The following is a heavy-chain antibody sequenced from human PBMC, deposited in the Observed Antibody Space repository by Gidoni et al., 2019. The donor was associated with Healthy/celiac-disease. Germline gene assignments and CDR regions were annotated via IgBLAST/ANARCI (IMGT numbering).Heavy chain of an antibody. D-gene: IGHD6-19*01. CDR1: GGSTSSSSYY. Sequence: QLQLQESAPGLVTPSETLSLTCTVSGGSTSSSSYYWGWIRQPPGKGLEWIGSIYYSGSTYYNPSLESRVTISVDTSKNQFSLKLSSVTAADTAVYYCARTYSSGWEGIAFDIWGQGTMVTVSS. CDR3: ARTYSSGWEGIAFDI. J-gene: IGHJ3*02. CDR2: IYYSGST. V-gene: IGHV4-39*01.